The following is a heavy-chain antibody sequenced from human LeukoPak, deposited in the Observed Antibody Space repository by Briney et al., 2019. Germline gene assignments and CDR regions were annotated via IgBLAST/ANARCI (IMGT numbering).Heavy chain of an antibody. J-gene: IGHJ1*01. Sequence: GESLKISCKGSGYSFTSYWIGWVRQKPGKGLEWMGIIYPGDSVSRYKPSFEGQVNNSANKSISPAYMQWSSLKASDTAMYYCARHGGSGGVGDGKYFQHWGQGTLVTVSS. V-gene: IGHV5-51*01. CDR1: GYSFTSYW. CDR2: IYPGDSVS. D-gene: IGHD6-19*01. CDR3: ARHGGSGGVGDGKYFQH.